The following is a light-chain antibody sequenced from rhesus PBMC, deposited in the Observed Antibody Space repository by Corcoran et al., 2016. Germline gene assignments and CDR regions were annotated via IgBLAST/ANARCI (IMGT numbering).Light chain of an antibody. CDR2: STS. CDR1: QDIINN. V-gene: IGKV1-80*01. CDR3: RHGFGTPWT. Sequence: DIQTTQSPSSLSATVGDTVTITCMASQDIINNLAWYQQAPGKVPKLLVYSTSTLQAGGPSRFTGSGSWTDFTLTISSIRPGDCTTYSCRHGFGTPWTFGRGTKVAIK. J-gene: IGKJ1*01.